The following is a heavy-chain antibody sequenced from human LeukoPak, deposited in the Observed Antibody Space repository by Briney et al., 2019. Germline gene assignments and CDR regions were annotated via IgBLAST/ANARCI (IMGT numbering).Heavy chain of an antibody. Sequence: PSETLSLTCTVSGGSISSYYWSWIRQPPGKGLEWIGYIYYSGSTNYNPSLKSRVTISVDTSKNQFSLKLSSVTAADTAVYYCARRGGYCSSTSCYRGYYFDYWGQGTLVTVSS. CDR1: GGSISSYY. D-gene: IGHD2-2*01. J-gene: IGHJ4*02. V-gene: IGHV4-59*08. CDR2: IYYSGST. CDR3: ARRGGYCSSTSCYRGYYFDY.